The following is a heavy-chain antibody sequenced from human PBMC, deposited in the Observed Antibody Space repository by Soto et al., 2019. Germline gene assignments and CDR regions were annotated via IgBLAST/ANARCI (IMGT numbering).Heavy chain of an antibody. CDR2: MYHSGST. J-gene: IGHJ4*02. CDR3: ARVPDY. V-gene: IGHV4-59*12. Sequence: SETLSLTCTVSSDSISTFYWSWIRQPPGKGLEWIGYMYHSGSTYYNPSLKSRVTISIDRSKNQFSLKLSSVTAADTAVYYCARVPDYWGQGILVTVSS. D-gene: IGHD2-2*01. CDR1: SDSISTFY.